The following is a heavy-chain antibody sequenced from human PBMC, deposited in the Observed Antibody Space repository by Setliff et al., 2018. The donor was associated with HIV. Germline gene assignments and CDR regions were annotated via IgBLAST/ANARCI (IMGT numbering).Heavy chain of an antibody. CDR3: ARDADYDFWSGYWRYFDY. Sequence: GPSVKVSCKASGYTFNNYGINWMRQAPGLGLEWKGWISGYNGNTNYAQKFQGRVTITTDTSASTAYMELSSLRSEDTAVYYCARDADYDFWSGYWRYFDYWGQGTLVTVSS. J-gene: IGHJ4*02. D-gene: IGHD3-3*01. CDR2: ISGYNGNT. CDR1: GYTFNNYG. V-gene: IGHV1-18*01.